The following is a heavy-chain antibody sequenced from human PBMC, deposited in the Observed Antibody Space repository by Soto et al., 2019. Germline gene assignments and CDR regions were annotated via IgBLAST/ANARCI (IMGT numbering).Heavy chain of an antibody. Sequence: SETLSLTCTVSGGSVNSYYWTWIRQPPGMGLEWIGDIFYSGSTNFNPSLKSRGSMSVDTSKNQFSLELTSVTAADTAVYYCVRRVPYCDSMDVWGTGATVTVSS. J-gene: IGHJ6*03. CDR3: VRRVPYCDSMDV. CDR1: GGSVNSYY. CDR2: IFYSGST. V-gene: IGHV4-59*08.